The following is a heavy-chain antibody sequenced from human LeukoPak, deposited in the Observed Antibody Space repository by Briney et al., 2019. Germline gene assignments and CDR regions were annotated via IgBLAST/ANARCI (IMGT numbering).Heavy chain of an antibody. CDR2: ISSASGSI. J-gene: IGHJ4*02. CDR1: GFTFSSYS. Sequence: GGTLRLSCAASGFTFSSYSMNWVRQAPGKGLEWVSYISSASGSIYYADSVKGRFTISRDNAKNSLFLQMNSLRAEDTAVYYCARLPAYCSSTSCYYDYWGQGTLVTVSS. CDR3: ARLPAYCSSTSCYYDY. D-gene: IGHD2-2*01. V-gene: IGHV3-48*04.